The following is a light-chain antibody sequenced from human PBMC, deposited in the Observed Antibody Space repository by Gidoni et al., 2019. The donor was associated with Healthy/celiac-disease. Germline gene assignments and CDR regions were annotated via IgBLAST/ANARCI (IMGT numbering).Light chain of an antibody. J-gene: IGKJ3*01. CDR3: QQYGSSPLVT. Sequence: VLPQSPGPLSLSPGERATLSCRASQSVSSSYLAWYQQKPGQPPRLLIYGASSRATGIPDRFSGSGSGTDFTLTISRLEPEDFAVYYCQQYGSSPLVTFGPGTKVDIK. V-gene: IGKV3-20*01. CDR1: QSVSSSY. CDR2: GAS.